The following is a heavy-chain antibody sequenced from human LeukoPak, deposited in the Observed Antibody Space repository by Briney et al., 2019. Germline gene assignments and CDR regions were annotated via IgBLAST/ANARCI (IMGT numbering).Heavy chain of an antibody. V-gene: IGHV3-48*01. CDR3: TKDYCGKFCSAV. D-gene: IGHD3-9*01. J-gene: IGHJ6*02. CDR2: ISGSSSTI. CDR1: GFTFSSYS. Sequence: GGSLRLSCAASGFTFSSYSMNWVRQAPGKGLEWGSYISGSSSTIYYVDPVKGRFTISRDNSKNTLYLQMNSLRAEDTAKYYCTKDYCGKFCSAVWGQGTTVTVSS.